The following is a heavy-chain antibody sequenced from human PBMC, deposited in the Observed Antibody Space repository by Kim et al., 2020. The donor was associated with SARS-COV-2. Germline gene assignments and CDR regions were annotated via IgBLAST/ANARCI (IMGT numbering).Heavy chain of an antibody. J-gene: IGHJ3*02. V-gene: IGHV3-30*04. CDR1: GFTFSSYA. D-gene: IGHD3-10*01. CDR3: ARGAGVVYVRRWAPRQPADAFDI. CDR2: ISYDGSNK. Sequence: GGSLRLSCAASGFTFSSYAMHWVRQAPGKGLEWVAVISYDGSNKYYADSVKGRFTISRDNSKNTLYLQMNSLRAEDTAVYYCARGAGVVYVRRWAPRQPADAFDIWGQGTMVTVSS.